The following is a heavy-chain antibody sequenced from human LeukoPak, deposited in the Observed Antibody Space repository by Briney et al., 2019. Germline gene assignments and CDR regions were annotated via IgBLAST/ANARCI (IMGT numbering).Heavy chain of an antibody. CDR3: VRQFAS. J-gene: IGHJ4*02. Sequence: PGGSLRLSSAASLFTFSNYALNWVREAPGQGLEWVSSISGDTSYKYCAGSLKGRFTISRDNANNSLYLQMNSLRVEDTALYYCVRQFASWGQGTLVTVSS. CDR2: ISGDTSYK. V-gene: IGHV3-21*01. CDR1: LFTFSNYA.